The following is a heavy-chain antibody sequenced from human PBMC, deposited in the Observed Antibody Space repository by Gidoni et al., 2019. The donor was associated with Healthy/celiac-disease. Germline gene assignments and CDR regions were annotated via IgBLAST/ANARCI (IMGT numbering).Heavy chain of an antibody. Sequence: EVQLVESGGGLVQPGGSLRLSCSASGFTFRSYAMHWVRQAPGKGLEYVSAISSNGGSTYYADSVKGRFTISRDNSKNTLYLQMSSLRAEDTAVYYCVKDRIAAAGIYYYFDYWGQGTLVTVSS. CDR1: GFTFRSYA. D-gene: IGHD6-13*01. CDR3: VKDRIAAAGIYYYFDY. J-gene: IGHJ4*02. V-gene: IGHV3-64D*06. CDR2: ISSNGGST.